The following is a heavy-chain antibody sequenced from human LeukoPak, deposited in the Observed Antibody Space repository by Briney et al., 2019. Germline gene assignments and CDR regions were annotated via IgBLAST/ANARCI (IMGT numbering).Heavy chain of an antibody. Sequence: GGSPRLSCAASGFTVSSNYMSWVRQAPGKGLEWVSVIYSGGSTYYADSVKGRFTISRHNSKNTLYLQMNSLRAEDTAVYYCARVYSGSYSVNYGMDVWGQGTTVTVSS. CDR2: IYSGGST. D-gene: IGHD1-26*01. J-gene: IGHJ6*02. V-gene: IGHV3-53*04. CDR1: GFTVSSNY. CDR3: ARVYSGSYSVNYGMDV.